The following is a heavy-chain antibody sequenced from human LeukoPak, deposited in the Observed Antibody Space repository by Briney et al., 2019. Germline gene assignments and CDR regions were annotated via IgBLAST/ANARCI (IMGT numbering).Heavy chain of an antibody. CDR3: ARDSRFWGRYYFDY. CDR2: IYHSGST. J-gene: IGHJ4*02. D-gene: IGHD3-16*01. Sequence: PSETLSLTCTVSGYSISSGYYWGWIRQPPGKGLEWIGCIYHSGSTYYNPSLKSRVTISVDTSKNQFSLKLSSVTAADTAVYYCARDSRFWGRYYFDYWGQGTLVTVSS. CDR1: GYSISSGYY. V-gene: IGHV4-38-2*02.